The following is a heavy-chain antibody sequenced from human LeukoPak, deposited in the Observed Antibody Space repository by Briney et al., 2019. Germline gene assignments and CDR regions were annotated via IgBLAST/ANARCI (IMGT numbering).Heavy chain of an antibody. CDR1: GFTFSDYY. CDR3: ARVHYGSGSYKY. V-gene: IGHV3-11*04. Sequence: GGSLRLSCAASGFTFSDYYMSWIRQAPGKRLEWVSYISSSGSTIYYADSVKGRFTTSRDNAKNSLYLQMNSLRAEDTAIYYCARVHYGSGSYKYWGQGTLVTVSS. D-gene: IGHD3-10*01. J-gene: IGHJ4*02. CDR2: ISSSGSTI.